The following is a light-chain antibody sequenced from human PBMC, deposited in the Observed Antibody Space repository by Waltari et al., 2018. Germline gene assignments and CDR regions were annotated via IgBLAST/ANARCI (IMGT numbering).Light chain of an antibody. V-gene: IGLV1-40*01. J-gene: IGLJ3*02. CDR1: SSNIGAGFA. Sequence: QSVLTQPPSVSGAPGQRVTISCTGSSSNIGAGFAVHWYQQLPGTAPKLLIYGNNSRPSGVPDQFSGSKSGTSASLAITGLQAEDEADYYCQSYGSDWVFGGGTKLTVL. CDR2: GNN. CDR3: QSYGSDWV.